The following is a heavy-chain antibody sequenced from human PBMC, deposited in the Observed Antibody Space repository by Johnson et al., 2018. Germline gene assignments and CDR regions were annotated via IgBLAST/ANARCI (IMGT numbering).Heavy chain of an antibody. V-gene: IGHV1-69*17. Sequence: QVQLVETEAEVMKPGSSVKVSCKVSGGTFSSYAISWVRQAPGQGLEWMGGIIPLFDITSYAQHFQGRVTITADKSTSTAYMEVSSLRSDDTAVYYCARAPRTSSSYYFFGMDVWGQGTTVTVSS. CDR2: IIPLFDIT. D-gene: IGHD6-6*01. J-gene: IGHJ6*02. CDR1: GGTFSSYA. CDR3: ARAPRTSSSYYFFGMDV.